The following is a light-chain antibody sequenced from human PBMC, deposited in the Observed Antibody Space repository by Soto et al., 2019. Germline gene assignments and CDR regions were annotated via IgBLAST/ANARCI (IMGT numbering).Light chain of an antibody. Sequence: QSALNQPASVSGSPGQSITISCTGTSSDIGSYNLVSWYQQHPGKAPKVMIYEGSKRPSGVSNRFSGSKSGNTASLTISGLQAEDAADYYCCSYAGSSTLVVFGGGTKVTVL. CDR2: EGS. J-gene: IGLJ2*01. CDR1: SSDIGSYNL. V-gene: IGLV2-23*03. CDR3: CSYAGSSTLVV.